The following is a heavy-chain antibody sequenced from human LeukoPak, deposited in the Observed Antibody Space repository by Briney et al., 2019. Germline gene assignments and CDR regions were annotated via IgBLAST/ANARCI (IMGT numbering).Heavy chain of an antibody. Sequence: SETLSLTCTVSGGSISSGSYYWSWIRQPAGKGLEWIGRIYTSGSTNYNPSLKSRVTISVDTSKNQFSLKLSSVTAADTAVYYCARGPNWNYSWFDPWGQGTLVTVSS. CDR3: ARGPNWNYSWFDP. D-gene: IGHD1-7*01. CDR1: GGSISSGSYY. V-gene: IGHV4-61*02. CDR2: IYTSGST. J-gene: IGHJ5*02.